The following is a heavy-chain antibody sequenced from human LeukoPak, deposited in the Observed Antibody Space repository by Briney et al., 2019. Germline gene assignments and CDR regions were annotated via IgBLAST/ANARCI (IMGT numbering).Heavy chain of an antibody. Sequence: QAGGSLRLSCAASGFTFSSYAMSWVRQAPGKGLEWVSAISGSGGSTYYADSVKGRFTISRDNSKNTLYLQMNSLRAEDTAVYYCAKDAPWYCSGGSCFVDYWGQGTLVTVSS. D-gene: IGHD2-15*01. CDR3: AKDAPWYCSGGSCFVDY. V-gene: IGHV3-23*01. CDR2: ISGSGGST. CDR1: GFTFSSYA. J-gene: IGHJ4*02.